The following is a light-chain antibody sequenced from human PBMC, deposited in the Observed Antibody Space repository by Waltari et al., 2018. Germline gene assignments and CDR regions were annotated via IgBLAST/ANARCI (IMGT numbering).Light chain of an antibody. V-gene: IGLV2-14*03. Sequence: QSALTQPASVSGSPGQSITISCTGTSSDVGGYDYVSWYQQHPGKAPILIIYGVSSRPSGISIRVSGSKSGNTASLTISGLQAEYEADYYCSSYASSVTHVFGTGTKVTVL. J-gene: IGLJ1*01. CDR2: GVS. CDR3: SSYASSVTHV. CDR1: SSDVGGYDY.